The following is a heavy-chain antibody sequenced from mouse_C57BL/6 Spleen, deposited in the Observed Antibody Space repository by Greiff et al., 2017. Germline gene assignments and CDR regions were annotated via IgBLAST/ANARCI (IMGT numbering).Heavy chain of an antibody. CDR3: ARHEDQAYYWYFDY. V-gene: IGHV1-62-2*01. CDR2: FYPGSGSI. J-gene: IGHJ2*01. Sequence: VKVVEPGAELVKPGASVKLSCKASGYTFTEYTIHWVKQRSGQGLEWIGWFYPGSGSIKYNEKFKDKATLTADKSSSTVYMELSRLTSEDSAVYFCARHEDQAYYWYFDYWGQGTTLTVSS. CDR1: GYTFTEYT. D-gene: IGHD2-10*01.